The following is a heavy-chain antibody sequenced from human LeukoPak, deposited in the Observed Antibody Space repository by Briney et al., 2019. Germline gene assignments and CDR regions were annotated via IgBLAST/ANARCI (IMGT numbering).Heavy chain of an antibody. J-gene: IGHJ4*02. V-gene: IGHV1-2*02. D-gene: IGHD2-15*01. Sequence: GASVKVSCKASGYTFTGYYTHWVRQAPGQGLEWMGWINPNSGGTNYAQKFQGRVTMTRDTSISTAYMELSRLRSDDTAVYYCARVRKVHRICDYWGQGTLVTVSS. CDR2: INPNSGGT. CDR3: ARVRKVHRICDY. CDR1: GYTFTGYY.